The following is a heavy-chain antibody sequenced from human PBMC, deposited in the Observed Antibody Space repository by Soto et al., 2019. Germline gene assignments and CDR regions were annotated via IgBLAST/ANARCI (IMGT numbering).Heavy chain of an antibody. CDR1: GGSISSYY. D-gene: IGHD3-10*01. Sequence: QVQLQESGPGLVKPSETLSLTCTVSGGSISSYYWSWIRQPPGKGLEWIGYIYYSGSTNYNPSLKSRVTISVDTSKNQFSLKLSSVTAADTAVYYCARVGGDYGSGHYYYSHYMDVWGKGTTVTVSS. V-gene: IGHV4-59*01. CDR2: IYYSGST. CDR3: ARVGGDYGSGHYYYSHYMDV. J-gene: IGHJ6*03.